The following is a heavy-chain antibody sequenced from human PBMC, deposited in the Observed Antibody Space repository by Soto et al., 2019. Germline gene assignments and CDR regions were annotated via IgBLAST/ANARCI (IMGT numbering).Heavy chain of an antibody. J-gene: IGHJ6*02. CDR2: ISYDGSKK. CDR1: GFTFSSYG. D-gene: IGHD6-19*01. CDR3: AKVSVAGKYKYVAMEV. V-gene: IGHV3-30*18. Sequence: GGSLRLSCEASGFTFSSYGMHWVRQAPGKGLEWVAVISYDGSKKYYGDSVKGRFTISRDNSKNTLYLQMNSLRAEDTAVYYCAKVSVAGKYKYVAMEVWGQGTTVTVSS.